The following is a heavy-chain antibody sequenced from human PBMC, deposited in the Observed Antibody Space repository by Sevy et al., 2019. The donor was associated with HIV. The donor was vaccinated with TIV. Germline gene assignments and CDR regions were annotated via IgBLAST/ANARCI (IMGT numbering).Heavy chain of an antibody. D-gene: IGHD6-13*01. J-gene: IGHJ5*02. CDR3: ARSRADSSSWYGSWFDP. V-gene: IGHV5-51*01. CDR2: IYPGDSDT. Sequence: GESLKISCKGSGYSFTSYWIGWVRQMPGKGLEWMGIIYPGDSDTRYSQSFQGQVTISADKSISTAYLQWSSLKASDTAMYYCARSRADSSSWYGSWFDPWGQGTLVTVSS. CDR1: GYSFTSYW.